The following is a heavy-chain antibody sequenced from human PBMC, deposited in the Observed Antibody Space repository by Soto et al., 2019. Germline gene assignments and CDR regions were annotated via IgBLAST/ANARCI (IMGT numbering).Heavy chain of an antibody. CDR2: ISYDGNNE. CDR1: GFTFNTYA. Sequence: GGSLRLSCAASGFTFNTYAIHWVRQAPGKGLEWVAVISYDGNNEYYADSLKGRFTISRDSSKDTVYLQMNSLTTEDTAVYYCARDTYGMDVWGQGTTVTVSS. J-gene: IGHJ6*02. CDR3: ARDTYGMDV. V-gene: IGHV3-30-3*01.